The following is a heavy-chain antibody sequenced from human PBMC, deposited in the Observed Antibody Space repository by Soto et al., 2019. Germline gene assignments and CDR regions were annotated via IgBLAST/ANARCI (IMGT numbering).Heavy chain of an antibody. D-gene: IGHD1-26*01. CDR3: ARDAGGSSPFDY. J-gene: IGHJ4*02. Sequence: QVQLVESGGGVVQPGRSLRLSCAASGFTFSSYGMHWVRQAPGKGLEWVAVIWYDGSNKYYADSVKGRFTISRDNSKNTLYLQMNSLRAEDTAVYYCARDAGGSSPFDYWGQGTLVTVSS. CDR1: GFTFSSYG. CDR2: IWYDGSNK. V-gene: IGHV3-33*01.